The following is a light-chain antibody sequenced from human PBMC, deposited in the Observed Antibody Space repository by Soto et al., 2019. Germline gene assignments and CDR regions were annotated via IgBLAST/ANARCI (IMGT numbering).Light chain of an antibody. CDR3: KHYNSYSDA. J-gene: IGKJ1*01. CDR1: QSISSY. CDR2: KAS. V-gene: IGKV1-5*03. Sequence: DIQLTQSPSFLSASVGDTVTITCRASQSISSYLNWLQQKPGKAPQVLIYKASTLKSGVPSRFSGSGSGTEFTLTISSLQPDDFATYYCKHYNSYSDAFGQGTKVAIK.